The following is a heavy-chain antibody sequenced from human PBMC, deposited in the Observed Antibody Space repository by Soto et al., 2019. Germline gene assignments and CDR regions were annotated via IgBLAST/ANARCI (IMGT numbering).Heavy chain of an antibody. CDR1: GFTFSSYW. Sequence: GGSLRLSCAASGFTFSSYWMSWVRQAPGKGLAWVADIKQDGTEKYYVDSVKGRFTISRDNAKNSLYLQMNSLRAEDTAVYYCARDKYYDFWIGYSNYYFDYWGQGALVTVSS. J-gene: IGHJ4*02. V-gene: IGHV3-7*03. D-gene: IGHD3-3*01. CDR3: ARDKYYDFWIGYSNYYFDY. CDR2: IKQDGTEK.